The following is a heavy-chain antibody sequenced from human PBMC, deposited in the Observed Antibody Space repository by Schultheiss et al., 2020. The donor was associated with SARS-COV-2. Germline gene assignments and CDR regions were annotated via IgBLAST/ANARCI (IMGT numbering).Heavy chain of an antibody. CDR1: GFTFSSYG. CDR3: ARDPGGVLSYRFDP. V-gene: IGHV3-33*01. J-gene: IGHJ5*02. CDR2: IWYDGSNK. Sequence: GESLKISCAASGFTFSSYGMHWVRQAPGKGLEWVAVIWYDGSNKYYADSVKGRFTISRDNSKNTLYLQMNSLRAEDTAVYYCARDPGGVLSYRFDPWGQGTLVTVSS. D-gene: IGHD2-8*02.